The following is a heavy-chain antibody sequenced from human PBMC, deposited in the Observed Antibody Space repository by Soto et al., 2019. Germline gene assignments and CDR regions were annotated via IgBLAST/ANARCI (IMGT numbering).Heavy chain of an antibody. CDR1: GFMFGSYW. CDR3: ARVRATDYEIDY. Sequence: EVQLVESGGGLVQPGGSLRLSCTASGFMFGSYWMTWVRHVPGKGLQWVANIKRDGSEKYYVDFVKGRFTISRDNADNSVFLVMNNLRVDDTATYYCARVRATDYEIDYWGQGALVTVSS. D-gene: IGHD4-17*01. V-gene: IGHV3-7*03. J-gene: IGHJ4*02. CDR2: IKRDGSEK.